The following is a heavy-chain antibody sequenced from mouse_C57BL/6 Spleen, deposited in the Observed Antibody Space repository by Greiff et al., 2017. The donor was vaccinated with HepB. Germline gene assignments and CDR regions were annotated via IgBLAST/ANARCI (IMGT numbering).Heavy chain of an antibody. CDR1: GYTFTSYW. CDR2: IYPGSGST. D-gene: IGHD1-1*01. V-gene: IGHV1-55*01. J-gene: IGHJ2*01. Sequence: QVQLQQPGAELVKPGASVKMSCKASGYTFTSYWITWVKQRPGQGLEWIGDIYPGSGSTNYNEKFKSKATLTVDTSSSTAYMQLSSLTSEDSAVYYCARSGYYGSSFYFDYWGQGTTLTVSS. CDR3: ARSGYYGSSFYFDY.